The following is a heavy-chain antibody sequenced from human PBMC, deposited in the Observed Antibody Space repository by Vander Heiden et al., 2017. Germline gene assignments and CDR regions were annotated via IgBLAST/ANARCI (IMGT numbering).Heavy chain of an antibody. J-gene: IGHJ4*02. D-gene: IGHD5-18*01. V-gene: IGHV3-21*01. CDR2: ISSSSSYI. Sequence: EVQLVESGGGLVKPGGSLRLSCAASGFTFRSYSMSWVRQAPGKGLEWVSSISSSSSYIYDADSVKGRFTISRDNAKNSLYLQMNSLRAEDTAVYYCARDLRNSWRRDTAMVPNWGQGTLVTVSS. CDR1: GFTFRSYS. CDR3: ARDLRNSWRRDTAMVPN.